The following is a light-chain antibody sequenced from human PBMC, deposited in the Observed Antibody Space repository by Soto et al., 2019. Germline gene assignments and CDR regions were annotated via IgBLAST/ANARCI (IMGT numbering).Light chain of an antibody. CDR3: CSYSTCSALPYV. J-gene: IGLJ1*01. Sequence: QSALTQPASVSGSPGQSITISCTGTNNDVGDYNDVSGYQQYPGTAPKLIIYDVSTRPSGVSGRFAGSKSGNTASLTISRLKPEDEAYDYCCSYSTCSALPYVFGTGTKLTVL. V-gene: IGLV2-14*01. CDR2: DVS. CDR1: NNDVGDYND.